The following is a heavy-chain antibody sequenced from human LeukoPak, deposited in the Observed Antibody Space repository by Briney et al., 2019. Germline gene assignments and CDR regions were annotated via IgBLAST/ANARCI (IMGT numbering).Heavy chain of an antibody. V-gene: IGHV3-23*01. Sequence: GGSLRLSCAASGFTFSNYAMSWVRQAPGKGLEWVSTISNSGAGTYYADSVKGRFTISRDNSKDTLYLQMNSLRAEDTAVYYCARSSYSSSSSVWGQGTMVTVSS. D-gene: IGHD6-6*01. CDR1: GFTFSNYA. CDR2: ISNSGAGT. J-gene: IGHJ3*01. CDR3: ARSSYSSSSSV.